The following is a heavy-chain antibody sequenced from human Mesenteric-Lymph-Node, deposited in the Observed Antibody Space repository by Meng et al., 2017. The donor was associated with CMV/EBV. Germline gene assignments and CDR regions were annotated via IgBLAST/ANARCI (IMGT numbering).Heavy chain of an antibody. J-gene: IGHJ4*02. CDR3: ASSIAARRGADY. CDR1: GGSFSGYY. CDR2: INHSGST. Sequence: VQLQQWGAGLLKPSETLPLPCAVYGGSFSGYYRIWIRQPPGKGLEWIGEINHSGSTNYNPSLKSRVTISVDTSKNQFSLKLSSVTAADTAVYYCASSIAARRGADYWGQGTLVTVSS. D-gene: IGHD6-6*01. V-gene: IGHV4-34*01.